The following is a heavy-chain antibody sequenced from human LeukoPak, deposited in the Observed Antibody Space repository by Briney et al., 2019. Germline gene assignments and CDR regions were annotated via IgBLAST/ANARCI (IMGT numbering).Heavy chain of an antibody. D-gene: IGHD3-10*01. CDR3: ARGLNYYGSGSYPN. Sequence: GASVKVSCKASGDTFTSYDINWVRQATGQGLEWKGWMNPNSGNTGYAQKFQGRVTMTRNTSISTAYMELSSLRSEDTAVYYCARGLNYYGSGSYPNWGQGTLVTVSS. J-gene: IGHJ4*02. V-gene: IGHV1-8*01. CDR2: MNPNSGNT. CDR1: GDTFTSYD.